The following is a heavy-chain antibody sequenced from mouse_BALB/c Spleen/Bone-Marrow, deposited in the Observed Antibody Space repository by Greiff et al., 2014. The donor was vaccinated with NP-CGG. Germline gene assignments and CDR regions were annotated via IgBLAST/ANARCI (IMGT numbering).Heavy chain of an antibody. J-gene: IGHJ2*01. V-gene: IGHV1-69*02. CDR1: GYTFTTFW. CDR2: IYPSDTYT. Sequence: VQLQQSGAELVRPGASVKLSCKASGYTFTTFWINWVKQRPGQGLEWIGNIYPSDTYTNYSQDFKDKATLTADKSSSTAYMQLSSPTAEDSAVYYCTRSRGYFAYWGQGTTLTVSS. CDR3: TRSRGYFAY.